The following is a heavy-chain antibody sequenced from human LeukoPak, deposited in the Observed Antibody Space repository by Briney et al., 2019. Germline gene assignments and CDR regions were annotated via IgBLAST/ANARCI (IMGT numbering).Heavy chain of an antibody. CDR1: GFTFDDYA. CDR3: AKGPDYDILTPIDY. CDR2: ISWNSGRR. J-gene: IGHJ4*02. V-gene: IGHV3-9*03. Sequence: GGSLRLSCAASGFTFDDYAMHWVRQAPRKGLEWVSGISWNSGRRGYADSVKGRFTISRDNAKTSLYLQMNSLRAEDMALYYCAKGPDYDILTPIDYWGQGTLVTVSS. D-gene: IGHD3-9*01.